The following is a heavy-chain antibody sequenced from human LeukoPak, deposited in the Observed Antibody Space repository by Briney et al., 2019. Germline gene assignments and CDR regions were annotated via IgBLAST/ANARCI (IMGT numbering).Heavy chain of an antibody. V-gene: IGHV3-30*04. CDR1: GFTFSSYA. CDR2: ISYDGSNK. CDR3: ASGKYRYGDNWFDP. D-gene: IGHD5-18*01. J-gene: IGHJ5*02. Sequence: GGSLRLSCAASGFTFSSYAMHWVRQAPGKGLEWVAVISYDGSNKYYADSVKGRFTISRDNSKNTLYLQLNSLRAEDTAVYFCASGKYRYGDNWFDPWGQGTLVTVSS.